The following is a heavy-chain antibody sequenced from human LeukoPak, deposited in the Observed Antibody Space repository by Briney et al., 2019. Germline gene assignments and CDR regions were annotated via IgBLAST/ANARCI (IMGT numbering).Heavy chain of an antibody. Sequence: KASETLSLTCTVSGGSISSGSYYWSWIRQPAGKGLEWIGRIYTSGSTNYNPSLKSRVTISVDTSKNQFSLKLSSVTAADTAVYYCASYHGPRGSGSYSRYWYFDLWGRGTLVTVSS. CDR3: ASYHGPRGSGSYSRYWYFDL. D-gene: IGHD3-10*01. CDR2: IYTSGST. V-gene: IGHV4-61*02. CDR1: GGSISSGSYY. J-gene: IGHJ2*01.